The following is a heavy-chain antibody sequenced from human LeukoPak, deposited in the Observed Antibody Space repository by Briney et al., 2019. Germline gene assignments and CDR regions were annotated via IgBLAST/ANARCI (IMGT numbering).Heavy chain of an antibody. CDR1: GFTVSSNY. Sequence: PGGSLRLSCAASGFTVSSNYMNWARQAPGKGLEWVSIIYSGGSTYYADSVKGRFTISRDNSKNTLYLQMSSLRAEDTAVYYCARQEVVEDTFDIWGQGTMVTVSS. J-gene: IGHJ3*02. CDR3: ARQEVVEDTFDI. CDR2: IYSGGST. D-gene: IGHD2-15*01. V-gene: IGHV3-53*01.